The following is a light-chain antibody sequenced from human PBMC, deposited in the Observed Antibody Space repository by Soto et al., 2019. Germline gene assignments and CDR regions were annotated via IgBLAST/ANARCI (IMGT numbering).Light chain of an antibody. J-gene: IGKJ2*01. V-gene: IGKV3-20*01. Sequence: EIVLTQSPGTLSLSPGERATLSCRASQSVRSSDLAWYQQKPGQAPRLLIYGASSRATGIPDRFSGSGSGTDFTLTISRLEPEDFAVYYCQQYGSSTGYTFGQGTKLEIK. CDR2: GAS. CDR1: QSVRSSD. CDR3: QQYGSSTGYT.